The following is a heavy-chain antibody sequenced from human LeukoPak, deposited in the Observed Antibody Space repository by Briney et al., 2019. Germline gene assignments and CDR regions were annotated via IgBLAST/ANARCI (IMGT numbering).Heavy chain of an antibody. Sequence: SETLPLTCTVSGGSISSSSYYWGWIRQPPGKGLEWIGSIYYSGSTYYNPSLKSRVTISVDTSKNQFSLKLSSVTAADTAVYYCARRAFSSSDSSGYYLFDYWGQGTLVTVSS. CDR1: GGSISSSSYY. CDR3: ARRAFSSSDSSGYYLFDY. D-gene: IGHD3-22*01. J-gene: IGHJ4*02. CDR2: IYYSGST. V-gene: IGHV4-39*01.